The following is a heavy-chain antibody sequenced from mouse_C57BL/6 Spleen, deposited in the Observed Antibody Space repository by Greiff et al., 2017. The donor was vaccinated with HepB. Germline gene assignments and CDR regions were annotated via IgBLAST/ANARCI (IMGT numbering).Heavy chain of an antibody. CDR2: IYPGGGYT. J-gene: IGHJ1*03. V-gene: IGHV1-63*01. CDR1: GYTFTNYW. D-gene: IGHD1-1*01. Sequence: VQLQQSGAELVRPGTSVKMSCKASGYTFTNYWIGWAKQRPGHGLEWIGDIYPGGGYTNYNEKFKGKATLTADNSASTDYMQFSSLKSEDSAIYYCARRRYYGSSWYFDVWGTGTTGTVSS. CDR3: ARRRYYGSSWYFDV.